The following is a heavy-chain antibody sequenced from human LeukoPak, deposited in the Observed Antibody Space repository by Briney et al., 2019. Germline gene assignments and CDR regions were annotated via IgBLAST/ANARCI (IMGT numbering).Heavy chain of an antibody. V-gene: IGHV5-10-1*01. Sequence: GESLRISCKGSGYSFTSNWISWVRQMPGKGLEWMGRIDPSDSYTNYSPSFQGHVTISADKYISTVYLQWSSLKASDTAMYYCARQPEGTWFDPWGQGTLVTVSS. CDR2: IDPSDSYT. J-gene: IGHJ5*02. D-gene: IGHD1-1*01. CDR3: ARQPEGTWFDP. CDR1: GYSFTSNW.